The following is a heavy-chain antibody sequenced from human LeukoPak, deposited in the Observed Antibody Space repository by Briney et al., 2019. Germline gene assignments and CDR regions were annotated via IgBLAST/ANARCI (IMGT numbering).Heavy chain of an antibody. J-gene: IGHJ6*03. D-gene: IGHD2-21*01. Sequence: KYGESLKISCKGSGYSFTSYWIGWVRQMPGKGLEWMGIIYPGDSDTRYSPSFQGQVTISADKSISTAYLQWSSLKASDTAMYYCARAERGPQSYSKDYYYMDVWGKGTTVTVSS. V-gene: IGHV5-51*01. CDR3: ARAERGPQSYSKDYYYMDV. CDR1: GYSFTSYW. CDR2: IYPGDSDT.